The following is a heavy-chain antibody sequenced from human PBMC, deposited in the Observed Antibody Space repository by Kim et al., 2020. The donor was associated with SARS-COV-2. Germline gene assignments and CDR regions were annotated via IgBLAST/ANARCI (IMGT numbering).Heavy chain of an antibody. J-gene: IGHJ6*02. V-gene: IGHV3-11*05. CDR1: GFTFSDYY. CDR3: ARDHSTYYYDSSGYYRALNPEYSYSGMDV. D-gene: IGHD3-22*01. CDR2: ISSSSSYT. Sequence: GGSLRLSCAASGFTFSDYYMSWIRQAPGKGLEWVSYISSSSSYTNYADSVKGRFTISRDNAKNSLYLQMNSLRAEDTAVYYCARDHSTYYYDSSGYYRALNPEYSYSGMDVSGQGTTVTVSS.